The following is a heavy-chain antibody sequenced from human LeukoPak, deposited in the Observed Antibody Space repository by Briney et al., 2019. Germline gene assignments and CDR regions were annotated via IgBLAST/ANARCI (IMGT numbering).Heavy chain of an antibody. V-gene: IGHV4-4*07. CDR1: VVSMNGYY. CDR3: ARGPLTVTRGFDP. Sequence: PSETLSLTCSVSVVSMNGYYWSWLRQSAGNRLEWIGHVDSSGNTNYNPSLESRVTMSVDTSKKQFSLKLTSVTAADTAIYYCARGPLTVTRGFDPWGQGTLVTVSS. CDR2: VDSSGNT. D-gene: IGHD4-17*01. J-gene: IGHJ5*02.